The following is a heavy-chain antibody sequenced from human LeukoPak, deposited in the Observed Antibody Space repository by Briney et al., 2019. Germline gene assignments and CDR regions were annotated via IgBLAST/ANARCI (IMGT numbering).Heavy chain of an antibody. J-gene: IGHJ4*02. CDR2: INHSGSP. Sequence: PSETLSLTCAVDGGSFSGYYWSWIRQPPGKGMEWIGEINHSGSPNYNPSLKTRVTISVETPKNQFSLNLSSVTAADTAVYYCASSGVLWFGEYPLAYGGQGTLVTVYS. CDR1: GGSFSGYY. D-gene: IGHD3-10*01. CDR3: ASSGVLWFGEYPLAY. V-gene: IGHV4-34*01.